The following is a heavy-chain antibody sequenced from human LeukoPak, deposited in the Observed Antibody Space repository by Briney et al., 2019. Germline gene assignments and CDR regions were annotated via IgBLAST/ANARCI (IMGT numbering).Heavy chain of an antibody. CDR1: GGSFSGYY. D-gene: IGHD1-1*01. CDR3: AREGTERRIDY. J-gene: IGHJ4*02. V-gene: IGHV4-34*01. Sequence: PSETLSLTCAVYGGSFSGYYWSWIRQPPGKGLEWIGEINHSGSTNYNPSRKSRVTISVDTSKNQFSLKLSSVTAADTAVYYCAREGTERRIDYWGQGTLVTVSS. CDR2: INHSGST.